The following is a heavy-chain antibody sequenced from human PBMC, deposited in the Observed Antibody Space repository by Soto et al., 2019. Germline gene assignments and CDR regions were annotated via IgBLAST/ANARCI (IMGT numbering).Heavy chain of an antibody. CDR2: FSLSGTT. Sequence: SETLSLTCTVSGASITGTSYLIWIRHAAGKGLEWIGRFSLSGTTNYNPSLRSRVTMSADVSKNQFSLRLTSVTAADTALYYCARGMTPPGAPAWYYFDSWGQGTLVTVSS. V-gene: IGHV4-4*07. D-gene: IGHD2-8*02. CDR1: GASITGTSY. CDR3: ARGMTPPGAPAWYYFDS. J-gene: IGHJ4*02.